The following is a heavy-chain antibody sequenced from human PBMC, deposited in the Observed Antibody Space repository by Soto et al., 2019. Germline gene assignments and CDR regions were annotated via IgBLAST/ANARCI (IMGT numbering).Heavy chain of an antibody. V-gene: IGHV4-39*01. J-gene: IGHJ4*02. Sequence: SETLSLTCTVSGGSISSSYYWGWIRQPPGKGLEWIATIYYRGSTHYNPSLKSRVTISADTSKNQVSLKLSSVTAADTAVYYCARHAHVDTSMAPSDYWGQGTLVTVSS. D-gene: IGHD5-18*01. CDR3: ARHAHVDTSMAPSDY. CDR1: GGSISSSYY. CDR2: IYYRGST.